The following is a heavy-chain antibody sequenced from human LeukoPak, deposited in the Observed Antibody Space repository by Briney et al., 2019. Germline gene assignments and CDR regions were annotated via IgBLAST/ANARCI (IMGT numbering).Heavy chain of an antibody. CDR1: GYTFTGYY. J-gene: IGHJ4*02. Sequence: GASVKVSCKASGYTFTGYYMHWVRQAPGQGLDWMGWINPNSGGTKYAQNFQGRVTLTTDTSINTAYMELSSLRSDDTAVYYCAREGRNGYNEGYFDYWGQGTLVTVLS. D-gene: IGHD5-24*01. CDR3: AREGRNGYNEGYFDY. CDR2: INPNSGGT. V-gene: IGHV1-2*02.